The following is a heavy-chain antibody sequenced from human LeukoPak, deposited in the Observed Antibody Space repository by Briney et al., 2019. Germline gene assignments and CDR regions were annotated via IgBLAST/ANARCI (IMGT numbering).Heavy chain of an antibody. D-gene: IGHD3-22*01. J-gene: IGHJ4*02. CDR3: ARDYYDSSGLPD. Sequence: GGSLRLSCAASGFTFSSYAMHWVRQAPGKGLEWVAVISYDGSNKYYADSVKGRFTISRDNSKNTLYLQMNSLRAEDTAVYYCARDYYDSSGLPDWGQGTLVTVSS. V-gene: IGHV3-30-3*01. CDR2: ISYDGSNK. CDR1: GFTFSSYA.